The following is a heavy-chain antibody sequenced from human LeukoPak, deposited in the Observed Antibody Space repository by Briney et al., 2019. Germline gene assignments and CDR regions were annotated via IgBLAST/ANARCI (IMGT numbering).Heavy chain of an antibody. CDR3: AKDDGLHNFDY. V-gene: IGHV3-33*06. Sequence: TGGSLRLSCAASGFTFRSYGMHWVRQAPGKGLEWVAVIWYDGSKKYYVDSVKGRFTISRDNSKNTLYLQMNSLRAEDTAVYYCAKDDGLHNFDYWGQGTLVTVSS. D-gene: IGHD4-11*01. J-gene: IGHJ4*02. CDR2: IWYDGSKK. CDR1: GFTFRSYG.